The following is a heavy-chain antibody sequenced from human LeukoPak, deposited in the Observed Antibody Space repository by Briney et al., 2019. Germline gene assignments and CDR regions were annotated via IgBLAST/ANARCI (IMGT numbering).Heavy chain of an antibody. CDR1: GGTFSRYA. CDR2: IIPIFGTA. CDR3: ARAYSGYDFFDY. Sequence: SVKVSCKASGGTFSRYAISWVRQAPGQGLEWMGGIIPIFGTANYAQKFQGRVTITADESTSTAYMEVSSLRSEDTAVYYCARAYSGYDFFDYWGQGTLVTVPS. J-gene: IGHJ4*02. V-gene: IGHV1-69*01. D-gene: IGHD5-12*01.